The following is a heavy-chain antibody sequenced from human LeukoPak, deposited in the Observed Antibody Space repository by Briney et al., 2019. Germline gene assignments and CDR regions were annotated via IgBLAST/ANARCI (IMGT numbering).Heavy chain of an antibody. CDR1: GFTFSSYA. D-gene: IGHD3-22*01. CDR2: ISYDGSNK. J-gene: IGHJ4*02. CDR3: AREIGHYYDSSGYYFGY. V-gene: IGHV3-30-3*01. Sequence: GGSLRLSCAASGFTFSSYAMHWVRQAPGKGLEWVAVISYDGSNKYYADSVKGRFTIYRDNSKNTLYLQMNSLRAEDTAVYYCAREIGHYYDSSGYYFGYWGQGTLVTVSS.